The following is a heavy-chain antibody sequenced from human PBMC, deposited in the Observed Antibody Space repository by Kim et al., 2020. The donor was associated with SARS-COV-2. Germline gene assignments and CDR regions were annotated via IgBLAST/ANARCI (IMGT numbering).Heavy chain of an antibody. J-gene: IGHJ4*02. CDR1: GGTFSSYA. D-gene: IGHD3-3*01. Sequence: SVKVSCKASGGTFSSYAISWVRQAPGQGLEWMGGIIPIFGTANYAQKFQGRVTITADESTSTAYMELSSLRSEDTAVYYCARISSLPAPRFFGVIKEEDYWGQGTLVTVSS. CDR2: IIPIFGTA. V-gene: IGHV1-69*13. CDR3: ARISSLPAPRFFGVIKEEDY.